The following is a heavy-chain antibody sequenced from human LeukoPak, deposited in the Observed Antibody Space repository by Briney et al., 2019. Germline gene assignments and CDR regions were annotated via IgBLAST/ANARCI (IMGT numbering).Heavy chain of an antibody. CDR1: GFTFSSYA. J-gene: IGHJ6*02. Sequence: GGSLRLSCAASGFTFSSYAMSWVRQAPGKGLEWVSAISGSGGSTYYADSVKGRFTISRDNSKNTLYLQMNSLRAEDTAVYYCARETAAAGIHYYYGMDVWGQGTTVTVSS. CDR2: ISGSGGST. CDR3: ARETAAAGIHYYYGMDV. V-gene: IGHV3-23*01. D-gene: IGHD6-13*01.